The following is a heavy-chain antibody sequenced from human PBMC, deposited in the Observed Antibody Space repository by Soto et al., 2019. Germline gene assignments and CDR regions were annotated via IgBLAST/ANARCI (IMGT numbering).Heavy chain of an antibody. D-gene: IGHD1-1*01. CDR2: IYPGDSDA. V-gene: IGHV5-51*01. J-gene: IGHJ5*02. CDR3: ARRHNDPRFDP. Sequence: GESLKISCEGSGYTFSTYWIAWVRQMPGKGLEWMGIIYPGDSDARYSPSFQGQVTMTADKSISTAYLQWSSLKASDSAMYYCARRHNDPRFDPWGQGTLVTVSS. CDR1: GYTFSTYW.